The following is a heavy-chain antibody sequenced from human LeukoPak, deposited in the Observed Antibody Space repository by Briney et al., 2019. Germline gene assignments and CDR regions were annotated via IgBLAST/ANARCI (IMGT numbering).Heavy chain of an antibody. CDR3: SREGHTGEFLGDY. V-gene: IGHV1-18*01. D-gene: IGHD1-1*01. Sequence: ASVKVSCKASGYTFTSQGISWVRQAPGQGLEWMGWISAYNGNTNYAQKFQGRVTLTTDTSTSTVYMELRSLRSDDTAVYYCSREGHTGEFLGDYWGQGTLVTVSS. CDR1: GYTFTSQG. CDR2: ISAYNGNT. J-gene: IGHJ4*02.